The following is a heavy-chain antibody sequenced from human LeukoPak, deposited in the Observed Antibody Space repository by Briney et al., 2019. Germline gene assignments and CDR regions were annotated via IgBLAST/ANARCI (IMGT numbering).Heavy chain of an antibody. D-gene: IGHD3-3*01. CDR1: GFTFSSYA. Sequence: PGGSLRLSCATSGFTFSSYAMSWVRQAPGKGLEWVSAISGSGGSTYYADSVKGRFTISRDNSKNTLYLQMNSLRAEDTAVYYCAKDGITTFGVVTLAFYYGMDVWGQGTTVTVSS. V-gene: IGHV3-23*01. CDR2: ISGSGGST. J-gene: IGHJ6*02. CDR3: AKDGITTFGVVTLAFYYGMDV.